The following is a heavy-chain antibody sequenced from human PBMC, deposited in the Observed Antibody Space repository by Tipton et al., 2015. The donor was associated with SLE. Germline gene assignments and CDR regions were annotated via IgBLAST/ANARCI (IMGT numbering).Heavy chain of an antibody. CDR1: GGSFSGYY. V-gene: IGHV4-34*01. J-gene: IGHJ3*02. CDR2: INHSGGT. Sequence: TLSLTCAVYGGSFSGYYWSWIRQPPGKGLEWIGEINHSGGTNYNPSLKSRVTISVDTSKNQFSLKLSSVTAADTAVYYCTKDGEMATNDAFEIWGRGTMVTVSS. D-gene: IGHD5-24*01. CDR3: TKDGEMATNDAFEI.